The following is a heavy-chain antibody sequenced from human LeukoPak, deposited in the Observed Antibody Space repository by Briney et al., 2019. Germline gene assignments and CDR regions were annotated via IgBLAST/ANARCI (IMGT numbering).Heavy chain of an antibody. J-gene: IGHJ2*01. D-gene: IGHD3-22*01. Sequence: GGSLRLSCAASGFTFDEYTMHWVRQAPGKGLEWVSLITWNSDTTYYADSVRGRFTISRDNAKNSLYLQMNSLRAEDTAVYYCARDRRRTMIVVGREGWYFDLWGRGTLVTVSS. CDR1: GFTFDEYT. CDR2: ITWNSDTT. CDR3: ARDRRRTMIVVGREGWYFDL. V-gene: IGHV3-43*01.